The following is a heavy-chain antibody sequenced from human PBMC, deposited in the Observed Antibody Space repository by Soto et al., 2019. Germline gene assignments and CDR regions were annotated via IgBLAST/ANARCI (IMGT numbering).Heavy chain of an antibody. CDR2: IYSGGNT. CDR1: GFSVSSNY. D-gene: IGHD5-18*01. J-gene: IGHJ6*02. Sequence: EVQLVESGGGLIQPGGSLRLSCAASGFSVSSNYMSWVHQAPGKGLEWVSVIYSGGNTHYADSVKGRFTISRDNSKNTLYLQMTSLRAEDTAVYYCARASTWIPYYHYGMDVWGQGTTVTVSS. CDR3: ARASTWIPYYHYGMDV. V-gene: IGHV3-53*01.